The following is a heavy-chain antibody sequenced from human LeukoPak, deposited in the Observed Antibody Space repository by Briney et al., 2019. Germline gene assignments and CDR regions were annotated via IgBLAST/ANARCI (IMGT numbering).Heavy chain of an antibody. Sequence: PGRSLRLSCAASGFTFSSYAMHRVRQAPGKGLEWVAVISYDGSNKYYADSVKGRFTISRDNSKNTLYLQMNSLRAEDTAVYYCARDGSAAGIYNWFDPWGQGTLVTVSS. CDR3: ARDGSAAGIYNWFDP. CDR2: ISYDGSNK. J-gene: IGHJ5*02. CDR1: GFTFSSYA. V-gene: IGHV3-30*01. D-gene: IGHD6-13*01.